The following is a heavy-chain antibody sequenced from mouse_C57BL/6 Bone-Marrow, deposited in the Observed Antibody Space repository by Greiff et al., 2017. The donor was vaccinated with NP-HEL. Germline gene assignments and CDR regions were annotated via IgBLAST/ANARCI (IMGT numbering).Heavy chain of an antibody. Sequence: EVKLQESGPVLVKPGASVKMSCKASGYTFTDYYMNWVKQSHGKSLEWIGVINPYNGGTSYNQKFKGKATLTVDKSSSTAYMELNSLTSEDSAVYYCARWLLPSFDYWGQGTTLTVSS. CDR2: INPYNGGT. V-gene: IGHV1-19*01. CDR1: GYTFTDYY. CDR3: ARWLLPSFDY. D-gene: IGHD2-3*01. J-gene: IGHJ2*01.